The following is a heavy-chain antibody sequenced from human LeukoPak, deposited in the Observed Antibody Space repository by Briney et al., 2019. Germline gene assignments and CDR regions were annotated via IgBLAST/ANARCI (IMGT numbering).Heavy chain of an antibody. CDR2: IYYSGST. Sequence: SETLSLTCTVSGGSISSSSYYWGWIRQPPGKGLEWIGSIYYSGSTYYNPSLKSRVTISVDTSKNQFSLKLSSVTAADTAVYYCARSAVLRYFDWLRKVTGFDPWGQGTLVTVSS. CDR3: ARSAVLRYFDWLRKVTGFDP. D-gene: IGHD3-9*01. V-gene: IGHV4-39*07. J-gene: IGHJ5*02. CDR1: GGSISSSSYY.